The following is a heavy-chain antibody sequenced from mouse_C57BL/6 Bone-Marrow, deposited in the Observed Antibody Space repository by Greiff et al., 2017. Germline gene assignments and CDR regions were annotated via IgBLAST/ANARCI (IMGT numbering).Heavy chain of an antibody. V-gene: IGHV1-80*01. CDR1: GYAFSSYW. Sequence: VNVVESGAELVKPGASVKISCKASGYAFSSYWMNWVKQRPGKGLEWIGQIYPGDGDTNYNGKFKGKATLTADKSSSTAYMQLSSLTSEDSAVYFCARSNDGYYPFAYWGQGTLVTVSA. CDR3: ARSNDGYYPFAY. J-gene: IGHJ3*01. D-gene: IGHD2-3*01. CDR2: IYPGDGDT.